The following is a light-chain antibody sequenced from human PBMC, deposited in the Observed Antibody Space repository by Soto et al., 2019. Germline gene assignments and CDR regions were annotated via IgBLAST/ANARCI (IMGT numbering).Light chain of an antibody. CDR2: DAS. J-gene: IGKJ5*01. CDR3: QQYYTYST. Sequence: DTQLTQSPSTLSAAVGDSVTITCRASQNIRNLLAWYQQKPGKAPKPLIFDASTLKTGVPSRFGGSGSGAEFNFTITGLQPDDFATYFCQQYYTYSTFGQGTRLDIK. CDR1: QNIRNL. V-gene: IGKV1-5*01.